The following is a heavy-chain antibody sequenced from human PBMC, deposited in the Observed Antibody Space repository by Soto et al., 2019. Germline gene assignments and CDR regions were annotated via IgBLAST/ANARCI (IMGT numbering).Heavy chain of an antibody. D-gene: IGHD1-26*01. CDR1: GGSISSYY. CDR3: ARHFGGSYDY. J-gene: IGHJ4*02. CDR2: IYYSGST. V-gene: IGHV4-59*08. Sequence: GSLRLSCTVSGGSISSYYWSWIRQPPGKGLEWIGYIYYSGSTNYNPSLKSRVTISVDTSKNQFSLKLSSVTAADTAVYYCARHFGGSYDYWGQGTLVTVSS.